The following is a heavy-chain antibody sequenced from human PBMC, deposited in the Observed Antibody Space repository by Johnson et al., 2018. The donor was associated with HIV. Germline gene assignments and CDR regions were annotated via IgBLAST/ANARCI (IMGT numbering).Heavy chain of an antibody. D-gene: IGHD6-13*01. J-gene: IGHJ3*02. CDR1: GFTFSSYA. V-gene: IGHV3-30-3*01. CDR3: ARWQQLVHGPFDI. CDR2: ISYDGTNK. Sequence: QVQLVESGGGVVQPGRSLRLSCSASGFTFSSYAIHWVRQAPGKGLEWVAVISYDGTNKYYADSVKGRFTISRDNAKNSLYLQMNSLRAEDTAFYYCARWQQLVHGPFDIWGQGTMVTVSS.